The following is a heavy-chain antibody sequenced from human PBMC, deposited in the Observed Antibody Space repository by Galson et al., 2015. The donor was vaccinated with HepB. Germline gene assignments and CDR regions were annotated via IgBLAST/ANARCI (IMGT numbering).Heavy chain of an antibody. CDR3: ASLRPLYYDSSGRDY. CDR2: ISSSSSTI. J-gene: IGHJ4*02. CDR1: GSTFSSYS. V-gene: IGHV3-48*02. D-gene: IGHD3-22*01. Sequence: SLRLSCAASGSTFSSYSMNWVRQAPGKGLEWVSYISSSSSTIYYADSVKGRFTISRDNAKNSLYLQMNSLRDEDTAVYYCASLRPLYYDSSGRDYWGQGTLVTVSS.